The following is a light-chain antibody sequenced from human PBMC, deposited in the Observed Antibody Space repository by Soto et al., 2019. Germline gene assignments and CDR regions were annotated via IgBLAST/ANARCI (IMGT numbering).Light chain of an antibody. CDR2: LEGSGSY. CDR1: SGHSSNI. Sequence: QSVLTQSSSASASLGSSVKLTCTLSSGHSSNIIAWHQQQPGKAPRYLMKLEGSGSYNQGSGVPDRFSGSSSGADRYLTISNLQFEDEADYYCETWDSNTRVFGGGTKLTFL. CDR3: ETWDSNTRV. J-gene: IGLJ3*02. V-gene: IGLV4-60*02.